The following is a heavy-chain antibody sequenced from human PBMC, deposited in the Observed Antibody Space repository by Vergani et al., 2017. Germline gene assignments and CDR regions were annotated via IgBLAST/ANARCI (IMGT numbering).Heavy chain of an antibody. V-gene: IGHV3-23*04. CDR2: INNNGGST. CDR1: GFTSAGYA. Sequence: EVQLEESGGGLVLPGRSLRLSCVASGFTSAGYAMHWVRQAPGKGLEWVSGINNNGGSTYYADSVKGRFTISRDNSKNTLYLQMTDLSAEDTATYYCAKVCGSTSCPYGGGAFDVWGHGTMVTVSS. CDR3: AKVCGSTSCPYGGGAFDV. D-gene: IGHD2-2*01. J-gene: IGHJ3*01.